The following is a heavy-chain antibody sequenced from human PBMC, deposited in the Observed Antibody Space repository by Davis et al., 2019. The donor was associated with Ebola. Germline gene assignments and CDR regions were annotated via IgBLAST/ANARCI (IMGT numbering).Heavy chain of an antibody. CDR3: AKSGSGWYADS. V-gene: IGHV3-74*01. CDR2: IISDGSST. D-gene: IGHD6-19*01. Sequence: PGGSLRLSCAATGFTFSSYWMHWVRQAPGKGLVWVSRIISDGSSTNYADSVKGRFTISRDKSKNTLYLQMNSLRAEDTAVYYCAKSGSGWYADSWGQGTLVTVSS. CDR1: GFTFSSYW. J-gene: IGHJ4*02.